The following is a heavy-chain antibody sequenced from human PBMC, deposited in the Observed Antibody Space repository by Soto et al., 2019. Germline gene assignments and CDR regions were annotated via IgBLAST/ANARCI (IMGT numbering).Heavy chain of an antibody. J-gene: IGHJ6*02. V-gene: IGHV3-30*03. Sequence: PGGSLRLSCAASESSFSSYGVHWVRQAPGKGLEWVAVISYDGSNEYHADSVKGRFSISRDNSKNTLYLQMSSLRAEDTAVYFCARDSAGLGILGPAHYSAGDVCRQGSTVTVSS. CDR2: ISYDGSNE. CDR1: ESSFSSYG. CDR3: ARDSAGLGILGPAHYSAGDV. D-gene: IGHD2-15*01.